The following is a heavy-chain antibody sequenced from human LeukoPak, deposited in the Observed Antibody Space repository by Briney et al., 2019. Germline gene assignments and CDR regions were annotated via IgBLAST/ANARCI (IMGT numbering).Heavy chain of an antibody. CDR2: IIPIFGTA. D-gene: IGHD3-10*01. V-gene: IGHV1-69*13. CDR3: ARDYYGSGSYYEGPFDP. Sequence: SVKVSCKASGGTFSSYAISWVRQAPGQGLEWMGGIIPIFGTANYAQKFQGRVTITVDESTSTAYMELSSLRSEDTAVYYCARDYYGSGSYYEGPFDPWGQGTLVTVSS. J-gene: IGHJ5*02. CDR1: GGTFSSYA.